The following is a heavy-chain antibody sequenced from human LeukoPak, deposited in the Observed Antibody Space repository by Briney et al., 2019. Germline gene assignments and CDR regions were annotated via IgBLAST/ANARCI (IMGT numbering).Heavy chain of an antibody. D-gene: IGHD3-10*01. CDR1: GGSISSGGYY. CDR3: ARVLPGGDWFDP. Sequence: SQTLSLTCTVSGGSISSGGYYWSWIRQHPGKGLEWFGYIYYSGSTYYNPSLKSRVTISVDTSKNQFSLKLSSVTAADTAVYYCARVLPGGDWFDPWGQGTLVTVSS. J-gene: IGHJ5*02. CDR2: IYYSGST. V-gene: IGHV4-31*03.